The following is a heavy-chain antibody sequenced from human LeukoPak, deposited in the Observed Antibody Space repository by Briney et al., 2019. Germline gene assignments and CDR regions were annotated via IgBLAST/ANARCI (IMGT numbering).Heavy chain of an antibody. CDR3: ARRAGECSHPYDY. CDR1: GFTVSSNA. D-gene: IGHD2-21*01. CDR2: IYSGGNT. Sequence: QSGGSLRLSCTVSGFTVSSNAMSWVRQAPGKGLEWVSFIYSGGNTHYSDSVKGRFTISRDNSKNTMYLQMNSLRADDTAVYYCARRAGECSHPYDYWGQGTLVTVSS. V-gene: IGHV3-53*01. J-gene: IGHJ4*02.